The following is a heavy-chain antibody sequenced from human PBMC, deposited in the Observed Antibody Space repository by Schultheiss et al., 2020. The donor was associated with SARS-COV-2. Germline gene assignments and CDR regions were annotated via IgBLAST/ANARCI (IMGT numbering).Heavy chain of an antibody. V-gene: IGHV3-73*01. Sequence: GGSLRLSCAASGFTFSGSAMHWVRQASGKGLEWVGRIRSKANSYATAYAASVKGRFTISRDDSKNTAYLQMNSLRAEDTAVYYCARATWRGTVPDDYWGQGTLVTVSS. CDR2: IRSKANSYAT. D-gene: IGHD4-11*01. CDR1: GFTFSGSA. J-gene: IGHJ4*02. CDR3: ARATWRGTVPDDY.